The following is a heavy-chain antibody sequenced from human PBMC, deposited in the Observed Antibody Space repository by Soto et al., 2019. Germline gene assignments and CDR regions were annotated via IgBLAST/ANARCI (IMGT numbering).Heavy chain of an antibody. V-gene: IGHV3-30*18. CDR3: AKDQETFYYDSLAS. CDR2: ISNDGGYE. Sequence: GGSLRLSCAASGFTFSSYGMHWVRQAPGKGLEWVAVISNDGGYEYYTDSVKGRFTISRDNSKNTLYLQMDSLRAEDTAVYYCAKDQETFYYDSLASWGQGTLVTVSS. CDR1: GFTFSSYG. J-gene: IGHJ5*02. D-gene: IGHD3-22*01.